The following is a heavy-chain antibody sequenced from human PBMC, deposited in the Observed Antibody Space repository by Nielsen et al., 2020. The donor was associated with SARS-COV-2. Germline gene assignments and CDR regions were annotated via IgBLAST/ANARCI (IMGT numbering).Heavy chain of an antibody. Sequence: ASVKVSCKASGGTFSSYAISWVRQAPGQGLEWMGWISAYNGNTNYAQKLQGRVTMTRDTSTSTAYMELSRLRSDDTAVYYCARASIYYDILTNYYGMDVWGQGTTVTVSS. CDR2: ISAYNGNT. J-gene: IGHJ6*02. CDR1: GGTFSSYA. CDR3: ARASIYYDILTNYYGMDV. V-gene: IGHV1-18*01. D-gene: IGHD3-9*01.